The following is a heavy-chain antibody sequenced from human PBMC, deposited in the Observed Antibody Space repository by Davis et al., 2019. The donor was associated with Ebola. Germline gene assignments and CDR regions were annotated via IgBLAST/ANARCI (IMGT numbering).Heavy chain of an antibody. CDR3: ARQHYKIAAAGTFDY. CDR1: GFTFSSYS. Sequence: PGGSLRLSCAASGFTFSSYSMNWVRQAPGKGLEWVANIKQDGSEKYYVDSVKGRFTISRDNAKNSLYLQMNSLRAEDTAVYYCARQHYKIAAAGTFDYWGQGTLVTVSS. CDR2: IKQDGSEK. J-gene: IGHJ4*02. D-gene: IGHD6-13*01. V-gene: IGHV3-7*01.